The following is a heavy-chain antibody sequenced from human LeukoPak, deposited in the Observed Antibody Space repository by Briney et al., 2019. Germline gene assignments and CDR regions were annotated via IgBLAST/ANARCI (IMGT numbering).Heavy chain of an antibody. J-gene: IGHJ4*02. Sequence: AAVKVSCKASGGTFSSYAISWVRQAPGQGLEWMGGIIPIFGTANYAQKFQGRVTITADESTSTAYMELSSLRSEDTAVYYCARMGIAVAAYFDYWGQGTLVTVSS. CDR3: ARMGIAVAAYFDY. D-gene: IGHD6-19*01. V-gene: IGHV1-69*01. CDR1: GGTFSSYA. CDR2: IIPIFGTA.